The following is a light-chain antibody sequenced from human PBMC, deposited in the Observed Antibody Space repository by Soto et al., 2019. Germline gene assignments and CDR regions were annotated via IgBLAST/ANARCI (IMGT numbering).Light chain of an antibody. V-gene: IGLV3-21*02. CDR1: NIGSKS. J-gene: IGLJ1*01. Sequence: SYELTQPPSVSVAPGQTARITCGGNNIGSKSVHWYQQKPGQAPVLVVYDDSDRPSGTPERFSGSNSGNTATLTISRVEAGDEADYYCQVWDSSSDHYVLGTGTKVTVL. CDR2: DDS. CDR3: QVWDSSSDHYV.